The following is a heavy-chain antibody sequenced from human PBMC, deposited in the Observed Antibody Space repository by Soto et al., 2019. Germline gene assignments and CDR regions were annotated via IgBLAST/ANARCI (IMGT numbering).Heavy chain of an antibody. V-gene: IGHV4-39*01. CDR1: GGSISSSSYY. CDR3: ARGPYTRSICYFDY. CDR2: IYYSGST. D-gene: IGHD2-2*02. J-gene: IGHJ4*02. Sequence: QLQLQESGPGLVKPSETLSLTCTVSGGSISSSSYYWGWIRQPPGKGLEWIGSIYYSGSTYYNPSLKSRVTISVDTSKNQFSLKLSSVTAADTAVYYCARGPYTRSICYFDYWGQGTLVTVSS.